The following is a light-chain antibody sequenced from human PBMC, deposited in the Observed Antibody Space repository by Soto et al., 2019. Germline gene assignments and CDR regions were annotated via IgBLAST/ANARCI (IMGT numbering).Light chain of an antibody. CDR3: QSYDSSLSGNVV. CDR2: GNS. CDR1: SSNIGAGYD. V-gene: IGLV1-40*01. Sequence: QAVVTQPPSVSGAPGQRVTISCTGSSSNIGAGYDVHWYQQLPGTAPKLLIYGNSNRPSGVPDRFSGSKSGTSASLAITELQAEDEADYYCQSYDSSLSGNVVFGGGTKLTVL. J-gene: IGLJ2*01.